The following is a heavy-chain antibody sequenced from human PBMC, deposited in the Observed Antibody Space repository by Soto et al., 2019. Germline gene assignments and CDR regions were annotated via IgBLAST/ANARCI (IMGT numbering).Heavy chain of an antibody. CDR2: ISYDGSDK. J-gene: IGHJ6*04. V-gene: IGHV3-30*09. CDR1: GFKYTDFA. Sequence: VQLGESGGGEVQPGRSLRLSCAASGFKYTDFALHWVRQAPGKGLEWVAIISYDGSDKYYADSVKGRFVISRDNPKNTLYVEMDSLRPEDTAVYFCARRAWDSYYDIDVWGKGTTVTVFS. CDR3: ARRAWDSYYDIDV. D-gene: IGHD3-22*01.